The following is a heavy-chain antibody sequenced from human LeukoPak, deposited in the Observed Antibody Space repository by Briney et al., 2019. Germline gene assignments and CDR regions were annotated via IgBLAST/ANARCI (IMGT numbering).Heavy chain of an antibody. Sequence: SETLSLTCTVSGGSISSYYWSWIRQPAGKGLEWIGRIYSTGSTNYNPSLKSRVTMSVDTSKNQFSLRLRSVTAPDTAVYYCARQLASAGTAGFDFWGQGALVTVSS. J-gene: IGHJ4*02. CDR3: ARQLASAGTAGFDF. V-gene: IGHV4-4*07. CDR2: IYSTGST. CDR1: GGSISSYY. D-gene: IGHD6-13*01.